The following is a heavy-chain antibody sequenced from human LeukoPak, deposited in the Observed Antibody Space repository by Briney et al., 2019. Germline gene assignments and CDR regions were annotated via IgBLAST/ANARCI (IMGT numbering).Heavy chain of an antibody. CDR1: GFTFSSYG. V-gene: IGHV3-7*01. Sequence: GGSLRLSCAASGFTFSSYGMSWVRQAPGKGLEWVANIKQAGSDKYYVDSVKGRFTISRDNTKNSLHLQMNSLRAEDTAVYYCATAFRGSYDNWGQGTLVSVSS. J-gene: IGHJ4*02. D-gene: IGHD1-26*01. CDR2: IKQAGSDK. CDR3: ATAFRGSYDN.